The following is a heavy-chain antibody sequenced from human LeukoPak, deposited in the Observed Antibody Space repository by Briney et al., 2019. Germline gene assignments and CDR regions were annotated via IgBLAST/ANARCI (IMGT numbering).Heavy chain of an antibody. D-gene: IGHD1-26*01. J-gene: IGHJ4*02. Sequence: PSETLSLTCTVSGGSISSSSYYWGWIRQPPGKGLEWIGSIYYSGSTYYNPSLESRVTISVNTSKNQFSLKLSSVTAADTAVYYCARLVGAIVDYWGQGTLVTVSS. CDR1: GGSISSSSYY. V-gene: IGHV4-39*01. CDR2: IYYSGST. CDR3: ARLVGAIVDY.